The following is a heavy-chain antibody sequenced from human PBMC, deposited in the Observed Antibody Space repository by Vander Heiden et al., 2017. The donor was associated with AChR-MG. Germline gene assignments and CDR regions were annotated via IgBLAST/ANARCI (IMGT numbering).Heavy chain of an antibody. CDR1: GGSLSSGGYS. J-gene: IGHJ4*02. D-gene: IGHD5-18*01. V-gene: IGHV4-30-2*01. CDR2: IYHSGST. Sequence: QLQLQESGSGLVKPSQTLSLTCAVSGGSLSSGGYSWSWIRQPPGKGLEWIWYIYHSGSTYYNPSLKSRVTISVDRSKNQFSLKLSSVTAADTAVYYCARAGYSYGYSFDYWGQGTLVTVSS. CDR3: ARAGYSYGYSFDY.